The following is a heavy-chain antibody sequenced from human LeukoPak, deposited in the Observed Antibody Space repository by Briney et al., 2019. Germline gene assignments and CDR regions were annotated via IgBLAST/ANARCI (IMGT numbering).Heavy chain of an antibody. CDR3: ATDLLDY. J-gene: IGHJ4*02. CDR2: IKSKTDGGTA. Sequence: GGSLGLSCRGSGFTSFTFNNAWMSWVRQTPGKGLEWVGRIKSKTDGGTADYTAPVKGRFGISRDDSRNMVYLQVNSLTTEDTAVYYCATDLLDYWGQGTLVTVSP. V-gene: IGHV3-15*01. CDR1: GFTSFTFNNAW.